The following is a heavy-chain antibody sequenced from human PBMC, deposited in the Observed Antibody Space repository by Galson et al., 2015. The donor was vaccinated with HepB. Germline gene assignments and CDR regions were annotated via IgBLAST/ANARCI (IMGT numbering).Heavy chain of an antibody. V-gene: IGHV1-46*04. CDR1: GYTFTSYY. D-gene: IGHD1-26*01. J-gene: IGHJ4*02. Sequence: SVKVSCKASGYTFTSYYMHWVRQAPGQGLEWMGIINPSGGSTSYAQKLQGRVTMTRDTSTSTVYMELSSLRSEDTAVYYCARAHCIYSGSSRVDYWGQGTLVTVSS. CDR2: INPSGGST. CDR3: ARAHCIYSGSSRVDY.